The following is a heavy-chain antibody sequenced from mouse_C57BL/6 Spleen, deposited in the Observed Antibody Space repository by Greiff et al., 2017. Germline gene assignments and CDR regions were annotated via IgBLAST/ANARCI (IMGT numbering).Heavy chain of an antibody. CDR1: GYYITSGYY. Sequence: EVKLMESGPGLVKPSQSLSLTCSVPGYYITSGYYWNWIRQFPGNKLEWMGYISYDGSNNSNPSLKNRISITRDTSKNQFFLKLNSVTTEDTATYYCASYDYESPYVDYWGQGTTLTVSS. D-gene: IGHD2-4*01. CDR2: ISYDGSN. CDR3: ASYDYESPYVDY. V-gene: IGHV3-6*01. J-gene: IGHJ2*01.